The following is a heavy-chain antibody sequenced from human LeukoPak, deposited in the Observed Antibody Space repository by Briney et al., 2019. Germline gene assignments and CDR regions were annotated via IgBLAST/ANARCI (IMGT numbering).Heavy chain of an antibody. CDR1: GYTFTRYY. J-gene: IGHJ3*02. CDR2: INPNGGST. CDR3: ARDNSPRAFDI. V-gene: IGHV1-46*01. D-gene: IGHD2-21*01. Sequence: ASVKVSCKASGYTFTRYYIHWVRQAPGQGLEWMGIINPNGGSTSYAQRFQGRVTMTSDAFTNTVYMELSSLRSEDTAILYCARDNSPRAFDIWGQGTMVTVSS.